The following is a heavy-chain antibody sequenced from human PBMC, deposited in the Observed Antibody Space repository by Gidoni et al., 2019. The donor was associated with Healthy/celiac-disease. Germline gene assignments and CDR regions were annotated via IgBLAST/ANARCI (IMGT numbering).Heavy chain of an antibody. CDR2: FNAGNGNT. CDR3: ARVPWTVVAATPYFDH. V-gene: IGHV1-3*01. CDR1: GYTFTRYA. D-gene: IGHD2-15*01. Sequence: QVQLVQSGAEVKKPGASVKVSCKASGYTFTRYAMHWVRQAPGQRLEWMGWFNAGNGNTNYSQKFQGRVTITRDTSASTAYMELSSLRSEDTAVYYCARVPWTVVAATPYFDHWGQGTLVTVSS. J-gene: IGHJ4*02.